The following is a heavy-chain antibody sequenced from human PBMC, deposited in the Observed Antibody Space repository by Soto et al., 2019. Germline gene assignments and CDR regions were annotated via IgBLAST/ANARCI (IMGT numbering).Heavy chain of an antibody. CDR2: IDPSDSYT. J-gene: IGHJ6*02. D-gene: IGHD5-12*01. CDR1: GYSFTSYW. CDR3: ARGGRGGYVPPDLLFYGMDV. Sequence: GESLKISCKGSGYSFTSYWISWVRQMPGKGLEWMGRIDPSDSYTNYSPSFQGHVTISADKSISTAYLQWSSLKASDTAMYYCARGGRGGYVPPDLLFYGMDVWGQGTTVTVSS. V-gene: IGHV5-10-1*01.